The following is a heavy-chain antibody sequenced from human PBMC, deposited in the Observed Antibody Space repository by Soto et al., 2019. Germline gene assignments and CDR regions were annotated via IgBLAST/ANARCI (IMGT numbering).Heavy chain of an antibody. J-gene: IGHJ6*02. D-gene: IGHD5-12*01. CDR3: ARVRGIYVDIVATPGSHYYYGMDV. Sequence: SETLSLTCAVYGGSFSGYYWSWIRQPPGKGLEWIGEINHIGSTNYNPSLKFRVTISVDTSKNQFSLKLSFVTAADTVLYYCARVRGIYVDIVATPGSHYYYGMDVWGQGTTVTVSS. CDR1: GGSFSGYY. CDR2: INHIGST. V-gene: IGHV4-34*01.